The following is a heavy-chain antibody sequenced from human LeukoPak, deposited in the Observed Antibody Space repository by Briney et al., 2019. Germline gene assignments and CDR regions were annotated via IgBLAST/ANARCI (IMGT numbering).Heavy chain of an antibody. V-gene: IGHV4-61*02. CDR3: AKGRPFDI. Sequence: PSQTLSLXCTVSGGSISSGSYYWSWIRQPAGKGLEWIGRIYTSGITNYNPSLKRRVTISVDTSKNQFSLKLSSVTAADTAVYYCAKGRPFDIWGQGTMVTVSS. CDR1: GGSISSGSYY. CDR2: IYTSGIT. J-gene: IGHJ3*02.